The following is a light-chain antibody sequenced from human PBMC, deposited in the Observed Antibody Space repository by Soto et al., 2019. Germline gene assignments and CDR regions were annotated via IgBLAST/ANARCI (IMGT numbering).Light chain of an antibody. CDR2: DVN. CDR3: CSYAGNYRVV. J-gene: IGLJ2*01. CDR1: SSDVGSYKY. V-gene: IGLV2-11*01. Sequence: QSALTQPRSVSASPGQSVTISCTGTSSDVGSYKYVSWYQQLPGRAPKLMIYDVNERPSGVPDRFSGSKSGNTASLTISGLHAEDEADYHCCSYAGNYRVVFGGGTQLTVL.